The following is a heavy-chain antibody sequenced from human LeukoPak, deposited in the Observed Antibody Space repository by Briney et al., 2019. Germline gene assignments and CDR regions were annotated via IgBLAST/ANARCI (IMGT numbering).Heavy chain of an antibody. CDR1: GGSISSYY. Sequence: SETLSLTCTVSGGSISSYYWSWIRQPPGKGLEWIGYIYYSGSTNYNPSLKSRVTISVDTSKNQFSLKLSSVTAADTAVYYCARVLYGSSGYYVDYWGQGTLVTVSS. CDR3: ARVLYGSSGYYVDY. D-gene: IGHD3-22*01. V-gene: IGHV4-59*01. J-gene: IGHJ4*02. CDR2: IYYSGST.